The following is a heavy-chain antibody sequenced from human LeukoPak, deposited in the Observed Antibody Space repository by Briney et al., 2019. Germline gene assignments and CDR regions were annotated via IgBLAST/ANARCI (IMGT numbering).Heavy chain of an antibody. CDR1: GGSIKNYY. Sequence: SETLSLTCALSGGSIKNYYWSWIRQPLGKGLEWIGYVYYTGTTSYNPSLKSRVTISVETSKNQFSLTQISVTAADTAVYHCARQSDPYYHYGLDFWGQGTTVIVSS. CDR2: VYYTGTT. V-gene: IGHV4-59*01. CDR3: ARQSDPYYHYGLDF. J-gene: IGHJ6*02.